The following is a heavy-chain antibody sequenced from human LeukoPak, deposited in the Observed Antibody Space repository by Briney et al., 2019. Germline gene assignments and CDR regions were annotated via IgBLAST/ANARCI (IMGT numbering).Heavy chain of an antibody. D-gene: IGHD5-24*01. V-gene: IGHV4-59*08. CDR2: IYYSGST. Sequence: SETLSLTCTVSGGSISNYFWSWIRQPPGEGLEWIGYIYYSGSTNYNPSLKSRVTISVDTSKNQFSLKLSSVTAADTAVYYCAMTPASLDVWGQGTTVTVSS. CDR1: GGSISNYF. J-gene: IGHJ6*02. CDR3: AMTPASLDV.